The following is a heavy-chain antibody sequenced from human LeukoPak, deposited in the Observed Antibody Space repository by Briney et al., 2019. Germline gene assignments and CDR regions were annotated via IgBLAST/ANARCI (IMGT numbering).Heavy chain of an antibody. J-gene: IGHJ4*02. CDR2: MNPNSGNT. V-gene: IGHV1-8*01. Sequence: ASVKVSCKASGYTFTSYDINWVRQATGQGLEWMGWMNPNSGNTGYARKFQGRVTTTRNTSISTAYMELSSLRSEDTAVYYCARAPYYYDSSGYAPGDYWGQGTLVTVSS. CDR3: ARAPYYYDSSGYAPGDY. CDR1: GYTFTSYD. D-gene: IGHD3-22*01.